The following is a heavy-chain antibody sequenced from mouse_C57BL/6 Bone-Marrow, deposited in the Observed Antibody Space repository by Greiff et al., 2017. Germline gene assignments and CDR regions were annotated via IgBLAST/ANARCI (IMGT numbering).Heavy chain of an antibody. CDR1: GYTFTDYE. CDR2: IDPETGGT. V-gene: IGHV1-15*01. CDR3: TREGL. D-gene: IGHD3-3*01. J-gene: IGHJ2*01. Sequence: VKLLESGAELVRPGASVTLSCKASGYTFTDYEMHWVKQTPVHGLEWIGAIDPETGGTAYNQKFKGKAILTADKSSSTAYMELRSLTSEDSAVYYCTREGLWGQGTTLTVSS.